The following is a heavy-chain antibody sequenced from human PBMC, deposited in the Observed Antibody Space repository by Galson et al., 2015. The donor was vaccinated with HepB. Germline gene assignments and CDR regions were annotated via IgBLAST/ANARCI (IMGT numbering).Heavy chain of an antibody. V-gene: IGHV5-51*04. CDR3: ARDSGSKLWSLAIDI. D-gene: IGHD2-21*01. Sequence: QSGAEVKKPGESLKISCKGSGYSFTSYWIGWVRQMPGKGLEWMGIIYPGDSDTRYSPSFQGQVTISADKPISTAYLQWSSLKASDTAMYYCARDSGSKLWSLAIDIWGQGTMVTVSA. J-gene: IGHJ3*02. CDR2: IYPGDSDT. CDR1: GYSFTSYW.